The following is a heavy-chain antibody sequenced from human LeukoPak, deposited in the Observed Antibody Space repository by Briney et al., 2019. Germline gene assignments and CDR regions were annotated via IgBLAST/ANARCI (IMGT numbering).Heavy chain of an antibody. D-gene: IGHD3-22*01. Sequence: SETLSLTCTVSGASISSTSYYWGWIRQPPGKGLEWIGSTYYRGTTYYNPSLKSRVTMSVDTSKNQFSLKLSSVTAADTAVYYCAGSSTSSSGYQWYFDLWGRGTLVTVSS. J-gene: IGHJ2*01. V-gene: IGHV4-39*07. CDR3: AGSSTSSSGYQWYFDL. CDR1: GASISSTSYY. CDR2: TYYRGTT.